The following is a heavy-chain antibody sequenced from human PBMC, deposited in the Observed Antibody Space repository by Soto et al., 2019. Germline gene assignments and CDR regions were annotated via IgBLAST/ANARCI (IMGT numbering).Heavy chain of an antibody. CDR1: GGTFSSYT. Sequence: SVKVSCKASGGTFSSYTISWVRQAPGQGLEWMGRIIPILGIANYAQKFQGRVTITANKSTSTAYMELSSLRSEDTAVYYCARLGDIVVVPAARSDYYYYMDVRGKGTTVTVSS. V-gene: IGHV1-69*02. CDR2: IIPILGIA. D-gene: IGHD2-2*01. CDR3: ARLGDIVVVPAARSDYYYYMDV. J-gene: IGHJ6*03.